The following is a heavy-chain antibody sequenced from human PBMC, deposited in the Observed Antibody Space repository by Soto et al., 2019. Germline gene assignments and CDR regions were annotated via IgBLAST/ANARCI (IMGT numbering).Heavy chain of an antibody. CDR1: GFTFDDYA. CDR2: ISWNSGSI. Sequence: HPGGSLRLSCAASGFTFDDYAMHWVRQAPGKGLEWVSGISWNSGSIGYADSVKGRFTISRDNAKNSLYLQMNSLRAEDTALYYCAKDPTGYGDYAEHYFDYWGQGTLVTVSS. J-gene: IGHJ4*02. D-gene: IGHD4-17*01. V-gene: IGHV3-9*01. CDR3: AKDPTGYGDYAEHYFDY.